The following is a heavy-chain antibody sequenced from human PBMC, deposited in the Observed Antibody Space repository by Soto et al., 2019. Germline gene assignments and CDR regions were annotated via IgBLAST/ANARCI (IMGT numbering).Heavy chain of an antibody. CDR1: GYTLTELS. J-gene: IGHJ5*02. CDR2: FDPEDGET. V-gene: IGHV1-24*01. CDR3: ATRQGSRAGSWFDP. Sequence: QVQLVQSGAEVKKPGASVKVSCKVSGYTLTELSMHWVRQAPGKGLEWMGGFDPEDGETIYAQKFQGRATMTEDTATDTAYMELSSLRSEDTAVYYCATRQGSRAGSWFDPWGQGTLVTVSS. D-gene: IGHD6-13*01.